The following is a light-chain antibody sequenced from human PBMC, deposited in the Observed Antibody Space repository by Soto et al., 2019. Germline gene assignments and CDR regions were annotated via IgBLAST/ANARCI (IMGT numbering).Light chain of an antibody. CDR1: QGVSSA. CDR2: DGS. J-gene: IGKJ5*01. Sequence: AIQLTQSPSSLSASVGERVTITCRASQGVSSALAWYQQKPGKPPKVLIYDGSSLQSGVPLRFRGSGSGTEFTLTITGLQPEDFGTYYCQHFQRDPFTYGQGTRLEIK. V-gene: IGKV1-13*02. CDR3: QHFQRDPFT.